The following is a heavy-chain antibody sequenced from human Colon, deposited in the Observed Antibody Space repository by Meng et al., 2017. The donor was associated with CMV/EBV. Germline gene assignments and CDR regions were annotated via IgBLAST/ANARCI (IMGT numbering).Heavy chain of an antibody. CDR1: GFNFKYHT. V-gene: IGHV3-30-3*01. J-gene: IGHJ4*02. Sequence: GGSLRLSCAASGFNFKYHTIHWVRQAPGRGLEWLSLISYDGDTKYYADSVKGRFTVSRDNTKNSLYLEMNSLRAEDTALYHCVRESFLVRGVFDFWGPGLLVTVSS. D-gene: IGHD3-10*01. CDR3: VRESFLVRGVFDF. CDR2: ISYDGDTK.